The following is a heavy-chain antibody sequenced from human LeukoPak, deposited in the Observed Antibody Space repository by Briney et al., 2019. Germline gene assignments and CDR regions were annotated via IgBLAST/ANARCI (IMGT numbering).Heavy chain of an antibody. J-gene: IGHJ4*02. CDR2: FIPIFGTA. V-gene: IGHV1-69*06. Sequence: SVKVSCKASGYTFTIYYMHWVRQAPGQGLEWMGGFIPIFGTANYAQKFQGRVTTTAEKSTSTAYIELNSLSYENTAVYYCARLRIASLFDYWGQGTLVTVSS. D-gene: IGHD6-6*01. CDR1: GYTFTIYY. CDR3: ARLRIASLFDY.